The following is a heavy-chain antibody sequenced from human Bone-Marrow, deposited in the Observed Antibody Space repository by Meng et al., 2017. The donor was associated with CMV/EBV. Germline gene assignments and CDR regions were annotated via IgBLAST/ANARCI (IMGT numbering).Heavy chain of an antibody. D-gene: IGHD5-24*01. CDR1: GFSLSTSGVG. CDR3: ARRDGYKGSFDY. J-gene: IGHJ4*02. CDR2: IYWDDDK. Sequence: QITLKESGPTLVKPTQTLTLTCTFSGFSLSTSGVGVGWIRQPPGKALEWLALIYWDDDKRYSPSLKSRLTITNDTSKNQVVLTMTNMDPVDTATYYCARRDGYKGSFDYWGQGTLVTVSS. V-gene: IGHV2-5*02.